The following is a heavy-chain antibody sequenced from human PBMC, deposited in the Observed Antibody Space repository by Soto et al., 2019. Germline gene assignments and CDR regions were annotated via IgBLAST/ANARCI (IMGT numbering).Heavy chain of an antibody. V-gene: IGHV1-18*01. J-gene: IGHJ4*02. Sequence: QVQLVQSGAEVKKPGASVKVSCKASGYTFTSSGITWVRQAPGQVLEWMVGISGYNGDTNFAQKPQGRVTMTTDTSTSTAYMELRSLIADETAVYYCARGPGMTYEGSLCDYWGQGALVTVSS. D-gene: IGHD1-1*01. CDR3: ARGPGMTYEGSLCDY. CDR1: GYTFTSSG. CDR2: ISGYNGDT.